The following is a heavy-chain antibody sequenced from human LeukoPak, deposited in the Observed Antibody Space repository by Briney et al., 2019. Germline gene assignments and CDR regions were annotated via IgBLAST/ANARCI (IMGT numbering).Heavy chain of an antibody. Sequence: GGSLSLSCAASGFTFSTYALSWVRQPPGRGLKWVSVFSGGGDITYYADSVKGRFTISRDNSENTVYLQMNSLRAEDTAVYYCAKEQVVSPPWVSYFDYWGQGTLVTVSS. D-gene: IGHD1-26*01. V-gene: IGHV3-23*01. CDR1: GFTFSTYA. J-gene: IGHJ4*02. CDR2: FSGGGDIT. CDR3: AKEQVVSPPWVSYFDY.